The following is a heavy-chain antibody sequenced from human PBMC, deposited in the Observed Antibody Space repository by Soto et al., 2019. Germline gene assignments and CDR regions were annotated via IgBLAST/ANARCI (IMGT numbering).Heavy chain of an antibody. CDR3: ARDKITGLFDY. J-gene: IGHJ4*02. CDR1: GDSITSNSYF. V-gene: IGHV4-39*02. CDR2: IYYSGTT. D-gene: IGHD2-8*02. Sequence: SETLSLTCTVSGDSITSNSYFWAWIRQPPGKGLEWIGSIYYSGTTYYNPSLKSRVTISVDRSKNQFSLKLSSVTAADTAVYYCARDKITGLFDYWGQGTLVTVSS.